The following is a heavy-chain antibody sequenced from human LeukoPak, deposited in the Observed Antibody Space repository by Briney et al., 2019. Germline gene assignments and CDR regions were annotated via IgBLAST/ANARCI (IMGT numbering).Heavy chain of an antibody. J-gene: IGHJ4*02. V-gene: IGHV3-33*01. CDR1: GFSFDTYA. Sequence: GRSLRLSCAASGFSFDTYAMHWVRQAPGQWLEWVALIWHDGSHKFYSNSVRGQFTISRDNSKNTVYLQMNNLRPDDTAVYYCAREIFGSGSYTDFWGQGTLVTVSS. CDR2: IWHDGSHK. D-gene: IGHD3-10*01. CDR3: AREIFGSGSYTDF.